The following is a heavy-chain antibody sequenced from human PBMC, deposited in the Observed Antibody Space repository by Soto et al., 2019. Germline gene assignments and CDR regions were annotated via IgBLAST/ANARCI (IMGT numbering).Heavy chain of an antibody. CDR2: INPSGGST. D-gene: IGHD3-22*01. CDR1: GYTFTSYY. CDR3: ARDGVKNYYDSSGYYGYHAFDI. Sequence: RASVKVSCKASGYTFTSYYMHWVRQAPGQGLEWMGIINPSGGSTSYAQKFQGRVTMTRDTSTSTVYMELSSLRSEDTAVYYCARDGVKNYYDSSGYYGYHAFDIWGQGTMVTVSS. J-gene: IGHJ3*02. V-gene: IGHV1-46*01.